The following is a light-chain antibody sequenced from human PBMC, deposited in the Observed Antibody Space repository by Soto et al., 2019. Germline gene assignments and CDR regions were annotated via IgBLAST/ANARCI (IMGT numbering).Light chain of an antibody. V-gene: IGLV2-18*02. J-gene: IGLJ1*01. Sequence: QSALTQPPSVSGSPGQSAAISCSGSSSDVGSNNRVSWYQQSPGTAPKLMIYDVTNRPSGVPDRFSGSKSGNTASLTISGLHAEYEADYYCSSFTTSSTYVFGTGTKLTVL. CDR1: SSDVGSNNR. CDR2: DVT. CDR3: SSFTTSSTYV.